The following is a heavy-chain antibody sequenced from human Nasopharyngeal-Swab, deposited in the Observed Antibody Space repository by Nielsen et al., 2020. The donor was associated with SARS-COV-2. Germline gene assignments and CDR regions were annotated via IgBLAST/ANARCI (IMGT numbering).Heavy chain of an antibody. J-gene: IGHJ5*02. CDR3: ARSLRITIFGVVIISRWFDP. D-gene: IGHD3-3*01. V-gene: IGHV4-34*01. CDR1: GGSFSGYY. Sequence: SETLSLTFAVYGGSFSGYYWSWIPQPPGKGLEWIGEINHSVSTNYNPSLKSRVTISVDTSKNQFSLKLSSVTAADTAVYYCARSLRITIFGVVIISRWFDPWGQGTLVTVSS. CDR2: INHSVST.